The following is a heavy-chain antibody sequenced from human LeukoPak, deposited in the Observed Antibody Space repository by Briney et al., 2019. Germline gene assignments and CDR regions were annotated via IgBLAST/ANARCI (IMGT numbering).Heavy chain of an antibody. J-gene: IGHJ6*03. CDR2: ISGTGDKT. V-gene: IGHV3-23*01. CDR1: EFTFSRYA. CDR3: AKPSMPARPFVTYLYYYLDV. Sequence: PGGSLRLSCAASEFTFSRYAMSWVRQAPGRGLEWVSSISGTGDKTHYTDSVRGRFTISRDNSKNTLYLHMSALTAADTAVYYCAKPSMPARPFVTYLYYYLDVWGKGTTVTVSS. D-gene: IGHD6-6*01.